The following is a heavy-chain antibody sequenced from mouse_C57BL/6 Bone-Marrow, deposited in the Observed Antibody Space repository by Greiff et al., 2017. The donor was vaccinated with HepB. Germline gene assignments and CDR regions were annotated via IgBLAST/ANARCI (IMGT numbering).Heavy chain of an antibody. CDR1: GFTFSSYA. D-gene: IGHD1-3*01. Sequence: EVQRVESGGGLVKPGGSLKLPCAASGFTFSSYAMSWVRQTPEKRLEWVATISDGGSYTYYPDNVKGRFTISRDNAKNNLYLQMSHLKSEDTAMYYCARRGGRGLKDAMDYWGQGTSVTVSS. J-gene: IGHJ4*01. CDR2: ISDGGSYT. V-gene: IGHV5-4*03. CDR3: ARRGGRGLKDAMDY.